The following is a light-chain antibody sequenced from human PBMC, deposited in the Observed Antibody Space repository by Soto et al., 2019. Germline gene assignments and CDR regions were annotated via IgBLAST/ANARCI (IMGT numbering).Light chain of an antibody. CDR3: AAWDDSLNAYV. Sequence: QSVLTQSPSASGTPGQRITISCSGSSYNIGRHPITWYQHLPGSTPKLLLYSNIHRPSGVPDRFSGSKSGTSASLAVSGIRSEDEADYYCAAWDDSLNAYVFGTGTKVTVL. CDR2: SNI. V-gene: IGLV1-44*01. J-gene: IGLJ1*01. CDR1: SYNIGRHP.